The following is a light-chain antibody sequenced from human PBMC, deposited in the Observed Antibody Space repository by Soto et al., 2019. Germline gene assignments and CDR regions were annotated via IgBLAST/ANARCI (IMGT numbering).Light chain of an antibody. CDR1: QSVSSN. Sequence: IVMTQSPPTLSVSPGERATLSCRASQSVSSNLAWYQQKPGQAPRLLIYGASTRATGIPARLSGSASGTSCTITISRVQSAEFAVYYDEQDNNCCSHITFGPGTQVDIK. CDR3: EQDNNCCSHIT. CDR2: GAS. J-gene: IGKJ3*01. V-gene: IGKV3-15*01.